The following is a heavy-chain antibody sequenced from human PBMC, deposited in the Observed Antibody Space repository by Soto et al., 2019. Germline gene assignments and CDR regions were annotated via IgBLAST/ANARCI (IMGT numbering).Heavy chain of an antibody. V-gene: IGHV4-59*01. CDR1: GGSISSYY. D-gene: IGHD4-17*01. CDR3: ARRYGASFDY. Sequence: ETLSLTCTVSGGSISSYYWSWIRQPPGKGLEWIGYIYYSGSTNYNPSLKSRVTISVDTSKNQFSLKLNSVTAADTAVYYCARRYGASFDYWGQGTLVTVSS. CDR2: IYYSGST. J-gene: IGHJ4*02.